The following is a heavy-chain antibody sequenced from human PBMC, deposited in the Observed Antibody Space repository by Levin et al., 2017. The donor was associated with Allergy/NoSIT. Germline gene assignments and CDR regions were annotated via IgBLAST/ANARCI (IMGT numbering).Heavy chain of an antibody. J-gene: IGHJ4*02. D-gene: IGHD3-10*01. CDR2: INGDGSST. CDR1: GFTFSTYW. CDR3: ASYYGSGRYSY. V-gene: IGHV3-74*01. Sequence: GGSLRLSCAASGFTFSTYWMHWVRQAPGKGLVWVSHINGDGSSTSYADSVKGRFTISRDNAKNTLYLQMNSLRAEDTAVYYCASYYGSGRYSYWGQGTLVTVSS.